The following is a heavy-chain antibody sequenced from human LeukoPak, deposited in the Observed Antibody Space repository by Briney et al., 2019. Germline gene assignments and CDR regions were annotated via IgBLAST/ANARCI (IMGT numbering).Heavy chain of an antibody. CDR1: GFTVSSNY. CDR2: IYSGGST. CDR3: ATFITGHFDY. V-gene: IGHV3-53*01. Sequence: PGGSLRLSCAASGFTVSSNYMGWVRQAPGKGLEWVSVIYSGGSTYYADSVKGRFTISRDNSKNTLYLQMNSLRAEDTAVYYCATFITGHFDYWGQGTLVTVSS. D-gene: IGHD1-20*01. J-gene: IGHJ4*02.